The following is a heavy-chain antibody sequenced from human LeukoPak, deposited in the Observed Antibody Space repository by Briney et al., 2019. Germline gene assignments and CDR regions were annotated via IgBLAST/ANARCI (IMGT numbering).Heavy chain of an antibody. CDR3: ARLLRWLQRGYFDY. D-gene: IGHD5-24*01. J-gene: IGHJ4*02. CDR2: ISAYNGNT. Sequence: GASVKVSCKASGYTFTSYGISWVRQAPGQGLEWMGWISAYNGNTNYAQKLQGRVTMTTDTSTSTAYMELRSLRSDDTAVYYCARLLRWLQRGYFDYWGQGTLVTVSS. CDR1: GYTFTSYG. V-gene: IGHV1-18*01.